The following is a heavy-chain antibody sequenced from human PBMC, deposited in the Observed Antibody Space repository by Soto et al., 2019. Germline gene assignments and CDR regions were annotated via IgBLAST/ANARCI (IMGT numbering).Heavy chain of an antibody. CDR3: ARLIAAAVDY. CDR1: GYSFTPHW. D-gene: IGHD6-13*01. CDR2: IYPGDSDT. J-gene: IGHJ4*02. Sequence: PGESLKISCKGSGYSFTPHWIGWGRQMPGKGLEWMGVIYPGDSDTKYSPSFQGQVTISADKSISTAYLQWSSLKASDTAMYYCARLIAAAVDYWGQGTLVTVSS. V-gene: IGHV5-51*01.